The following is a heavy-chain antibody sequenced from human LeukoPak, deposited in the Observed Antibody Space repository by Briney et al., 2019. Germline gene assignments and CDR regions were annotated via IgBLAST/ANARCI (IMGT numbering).Heavy chain of an antibody. Sequence: GGSLRLSCAASGFTVSSNFMSWVRQAPGKGLEWVSVIYGGGGTYYSDSVKGRFTISRDTSKNTVYLQMNSLRAEDTAVYYCARVLHDSSGYPEYFQHWGQGTLVTVSS. D-gene: IGHD3-22*01. V-gene: IGHV3-53*01. CDR1: GFTVSSNF. J-gene: IGHJ1*01. CDR3: ARVLHDSSGYPEYFQH. CDR2: IYGGGGT.